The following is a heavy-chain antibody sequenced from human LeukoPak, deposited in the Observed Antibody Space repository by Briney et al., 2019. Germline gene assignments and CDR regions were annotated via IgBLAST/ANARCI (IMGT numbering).Heavy chain of an antibody. D-gene: IGHD3-10*01. CDR3: ARVRNYGSGSYCFDY. J-gene: IGHJ4*02. CDR2: INPNSGGT. Sequence: ASVKVSCKASGYTFTGYYMHWVRQAPGQGLEWMGWINPNSGGTNYAQKFQGRVTMTRDTSISTAYMELSRLRSDDTAVYYCARVRNYGSGSYCFDYWGQGTLVTVS. V-gene: IGHV1-2*02. CDR1: GYTFTGYY.